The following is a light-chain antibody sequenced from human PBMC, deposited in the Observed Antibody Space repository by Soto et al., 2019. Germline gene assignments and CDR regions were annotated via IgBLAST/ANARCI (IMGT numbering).Light chain of an antibody. CDR1: NSDVGDYNY. Sequence: VLTQPASASGSPGQSITISCTGTNSDVGDYNYVSWYQQHPGKAPKLIIYEVSNRPSGISDRFSASKSGNTASLTISGLQAEDEADYYCSSYTNSNTRVFGTGTKVTVL. CDR2: EVS. J-gene: IGLJ1*01. CDR3: SSYTNSNTRV. V-gene: IGLV2-14*01.